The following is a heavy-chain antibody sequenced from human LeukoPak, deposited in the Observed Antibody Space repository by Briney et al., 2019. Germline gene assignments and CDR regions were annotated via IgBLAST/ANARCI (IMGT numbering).Heavy chain of an antibody. CDR2: YSGGST. V-gene: IGHV3-53*01. J-gene: IGHJ6*03. CDR3: ARYDCGGGSCYLYYYYYYMDV. D-gene: IGHD2-15*01. Sequence: YSGGSTNYADSVKGRFTISRDNPKNTLYLQMNSLRAEDTAVYYCARYDCGGGSCYLYYYYYYMDVWGKGTTVTVSS.